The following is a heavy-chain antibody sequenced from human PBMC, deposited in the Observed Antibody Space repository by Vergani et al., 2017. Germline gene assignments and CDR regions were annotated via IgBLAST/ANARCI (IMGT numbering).Heavy chain of an antibody. V-gene: IGHV3-49*04. Sequence: EVQLVESGGGLVQPGRSLRLSCTASGFTFGDYAMSWVRQAPGKGLEWVGFIRSKAYGGTTEYAASVKGRFTISRDDSKSIAYLQMNSLKTEDTAVYYCTRVHGKIAAAGFDYWGQGTRVTVSS. CDR3: TRVHGKIAAAGFDY. CDR2: IRSKAYGGTT. D-gene: IGHD6-13*01. J-gene: IGHJ4*02. CDR1: GFTFGDYA.